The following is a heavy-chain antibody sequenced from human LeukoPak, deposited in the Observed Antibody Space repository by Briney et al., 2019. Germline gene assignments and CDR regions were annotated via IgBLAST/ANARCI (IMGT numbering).Heavy chain of an antibody. Sequence: GASVKVSCKASGYTFTSYYMHWVRQAPGQGLEWMGIINPSGGSTSYAQKFQGRVTMTRDTSTSTVYMELSSLRSEDTAVYYCASSPAYGSGSYPYGMDVWGQGTTVTVSS. CDR1: GYTFTSYY. D-gene: IGHD3-10*01. CDR2: INPSGGST. J-gene: IGHJ6*02. V-gene: IGHV1-46*01. CDR3: ASSPAYGSGSYPYGMDV.